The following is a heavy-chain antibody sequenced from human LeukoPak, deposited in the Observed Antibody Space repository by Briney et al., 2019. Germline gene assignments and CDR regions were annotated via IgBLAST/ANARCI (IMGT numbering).Heavy chain of an antibody. CDR1: GFTFSSYA. Sequence: GGSLRLSCAASGFTFSSYAMHWVRQAPGKGLEWVAVISYDGSNKYYADSVKGRFTISRDNSKNSLYLQMNSLRTEDTALYYCAKDQDYGGNSGIDYWGQGTLVTVSS. V-gene: IGHV3-30*04. J-gene: IGHJ4*02. CDR3: AKDQDYGGNSGIDY. CDR2: ISYDGSNK. D-gene: IGHD4-23*01.